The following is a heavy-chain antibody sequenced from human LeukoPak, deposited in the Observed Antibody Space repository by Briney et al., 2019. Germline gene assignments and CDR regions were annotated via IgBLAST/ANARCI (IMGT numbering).Heavy chain of an antibody. J-gene: IGHJ4*02. CDR3: ARATVLYDSSGYTEPFDY. Sequence: SVTLSLTCAVYGGSFSGYYWSWIRQPPGKGLEWIGEINHSGSTNYNPSLKSRVTISVDTSKNQFSLKLSSVTAADTAVYYCARATVLYDSSGYTEPFDYWGQGTLVTVSS. D-gene: IGHD3-22*01. V-gene: IGHV4-34*01. CDR1: GGSFSGYY. CDR2: INHSGST.